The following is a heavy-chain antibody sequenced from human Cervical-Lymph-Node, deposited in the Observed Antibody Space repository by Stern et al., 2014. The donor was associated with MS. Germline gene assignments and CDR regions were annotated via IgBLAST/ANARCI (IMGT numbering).Heavy chain of an antibody. J-gene: IGHJ4*02. D-gene: IGHD6-13*01. Sequence: QVQLVQSGAEVRKPGASVKVSCKASGYTFTNHYIHWVRQAPGQGLEWLAVVDPSGGRTGFSQSFRDRIVMTRDTSTPTLYMSLNNLTSEDTAIYYCARDGPPIQVRSAGTFFDYWGQGTLVTVSS. V-gene: IGHV1-46*01. CDR2: VDPSGGRT. CDR1: GYTFTNHY. CDR3: ARDGPPIQVRSAGTFFDY.